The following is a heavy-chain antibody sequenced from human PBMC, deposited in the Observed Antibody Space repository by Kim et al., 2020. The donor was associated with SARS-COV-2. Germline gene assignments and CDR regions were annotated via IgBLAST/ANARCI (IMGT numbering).Heavy chain of an antibody. V-gene: IGHV1-24*01. J-gene: IGHJ3*02. Sequence: ASVKVSCKVSGYTLTELSMHWVRQAPGKGLEWMGGFDPEDGETIYAQKFQGRVTMTEGTSTDTAYMELSSLRSEDTAVYYCATSRPSPMIVVVSGAFDIWGQGTMVTVSS. CDR2: FDPEDGET. CDR3: ATSRPSPMIVVVSGAFDI. CDR1: GYTLTELS. D-gene: IGHD3-22*01.